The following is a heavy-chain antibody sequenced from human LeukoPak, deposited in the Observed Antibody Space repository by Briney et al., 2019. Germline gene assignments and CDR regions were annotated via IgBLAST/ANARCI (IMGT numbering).Heavy chain of an antibody. J-gene: IGHJ4*02. CDR3: ARDLDY. Sequence: SETLSLTCAVYGGSFSGYYWSWIRQPPGEGLEWIGEINHSGSTNYNPSLKSRVTISVDTSKNQFSLKLSSVTAADTAVYYCARDLDYWGQGTLVTVSS. CDR1: GGSFSGYY. V-gene: IGHV4-34*01. CDR2: INHSGST.